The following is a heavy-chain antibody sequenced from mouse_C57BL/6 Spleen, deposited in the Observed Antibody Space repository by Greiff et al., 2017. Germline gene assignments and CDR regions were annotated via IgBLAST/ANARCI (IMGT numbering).Heavy chain of an antibody. Sequence: ESGPGLVKPSQSLSLTCSVTGYSITSGYYWNWIRQFPGNKLEWMGYISYDGSNNYNPSLKNRISITRDTSKNQFFLKLNSVTTEDTATYYCAREGTGYFDVWGTGTTVTVSS. CDR2: ISYDGSN. CDR1: GYSITSGYY. V-gene: IGHV3-6*01. CDR3: AREGTGYFDV. D-gene: IGHD3-3*01. J-gene: IGHJ1*03.